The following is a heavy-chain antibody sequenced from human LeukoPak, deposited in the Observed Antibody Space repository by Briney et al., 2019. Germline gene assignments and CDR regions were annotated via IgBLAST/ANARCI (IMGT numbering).Heavy chain of an antibody. J-gene: IGHJ4*02. CDR3: ARASYYYGSGSYYKPHLDY. CDR2: INPNSGGT. D-gene: IGHD3-10*01. V-gene: IGHV1-2*02. CDR1: GYTFTGYY. Sequence: ASVKVSCKASGYTFTGYYMHWVRQAPGQGLEWMGWINPNSGGTKYAQKFQGRVTMTRDTSISTAYMELSRLRSDDTAVYYCARASYYYGSGSYYKPHLDYWGQGTLVTVSS.